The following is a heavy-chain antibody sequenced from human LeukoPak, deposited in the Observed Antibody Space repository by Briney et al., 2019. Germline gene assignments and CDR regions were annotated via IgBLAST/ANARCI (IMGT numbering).Heavy chain of an antibody. V-gene: IGHV4-34*01. D-gene: IGHD3-10*01. CDR3: ARHNRPNYGSGSYSADY. CDR2: INHSGST. Sequence: PSETLSLTCAVYGGSFSGYYWSWIRQPPGKGLEWIGEINHSGSTNYNPSLKSRVTISVDTSKNQFSLKLSSVTAADTAVYYCARHNRPNYGSGSYSADYWGQGTLVTVSS. J-gene: IGHJ4*02. CDR1: GGSFSGYY.